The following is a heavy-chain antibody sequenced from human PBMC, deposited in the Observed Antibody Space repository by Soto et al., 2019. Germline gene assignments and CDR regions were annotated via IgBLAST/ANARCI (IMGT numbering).Heavy chain of an antibody. CDR2: IYYSGKT. Sequence: SVMISLTRPVAKDSITHSSPYYEKIRQPPGKGLEWIATIYYSGKTYYNPSLKSRVTISVDTSKNQFSLKLSSVTAADTAVYYCARHPAVGGWGYPFDYWCLGTLVTVSA. J-gene: IGHJ4*02. V-gene: IGHV4-39*01. CDR1: KDSITHSSPY. D-gene: IGHD3-10*01. CDR3: ARHPAVGGWGYPFDY.